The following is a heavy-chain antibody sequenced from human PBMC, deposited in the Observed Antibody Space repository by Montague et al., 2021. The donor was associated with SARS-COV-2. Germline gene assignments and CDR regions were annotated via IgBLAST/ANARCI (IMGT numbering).Heavy chain of an antibody. D-gene: IGHD5-24*01. J-gene: IGHJ4*02. CDR2: IYVSGNT. CDR3: ARQDGMSTLIPGSLDH. CDR1: GGSISSYY. V-gene: IGHV4-59*04. Sequence: SETLSLTCTVSGGSISSYYGRWIRHPPGKGLELSWMIYVSGNTYYNPSRQSRVTISVDTSKYQFSLRLRSVTAADMAVYYCARQDGMSTLIPGSLDHWGQGNPLTVS.